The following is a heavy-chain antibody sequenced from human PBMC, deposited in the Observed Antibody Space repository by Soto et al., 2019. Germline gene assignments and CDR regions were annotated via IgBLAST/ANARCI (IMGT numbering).Heavy chain of an antibody. D-gene: IGHD3-22*01. CDR3: ARDRYYYDSSGPGIDY. CDR2: IIPIFGTA. CDR1: GGTFSSYA. V-gene: IGHV1-69*13. Sequence: GASVKVSCKASGGTFSSYAISWVRQAPGQGLEWMGGIIPIFGTANYAQKFQGRVTITADESTSTAYMELSSLRSEDTAVYYCARDRYYYDSSGPGIDYWGQGTLVTVSS. J-gene: IGHJ4*02.